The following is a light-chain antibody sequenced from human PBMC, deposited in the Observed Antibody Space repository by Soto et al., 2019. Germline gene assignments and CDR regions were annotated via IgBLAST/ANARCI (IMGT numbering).Light chain of an antibody. J-gene: IGKJ1*01. Sequence: EIVMMQSPATLSVSPGERATLSCRASQSVSNNLAWYQQKPGQAPRLLIYGASTKATGIPARFSGSGSGTEFTLNISSLQSEDFAVYYCQQYNIWWTFGQGTKVEIK. CDR2: GAS. V-gene: IGKV3-15*01. CDR1: QSVSNN. CDR3: QQYNIWWT.